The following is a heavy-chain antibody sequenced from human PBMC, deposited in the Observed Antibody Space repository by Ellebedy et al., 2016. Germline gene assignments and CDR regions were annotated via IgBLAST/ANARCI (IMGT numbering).Heavy chain of an antibody. CDR3: ARETRMYCNGDNCYMRYFDF. CDR1: GGPISGIMNH. D-gene: IGHD2-15*01. CDR2: FYYSGNT. Sequence: SETLSLXXSVSGGPISGIMNHWAWIHQPPGKGLEWIATFYYSGNTYYNPSLKSRVTISADTSKNQFSLRLTSVTAADTAFYYCARETRMYCNGDNCYMRYFDFWGQGSLVPVSS. V-gene: IGHV4-39*07. J-gene: IGHJ4*02.